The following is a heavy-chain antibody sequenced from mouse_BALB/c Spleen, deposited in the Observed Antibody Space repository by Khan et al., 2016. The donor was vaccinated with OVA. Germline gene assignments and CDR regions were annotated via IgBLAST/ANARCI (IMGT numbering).Heavy chain of an antibody. CDR1: GYSITTDYA. Sequence: EVQLVESGPSLVKPSQSLSLTCTVTGYSITTDYAWNWIRQFPGNKLEWMGYISYSGNTKYNPSLKSRISITRDTSKNQFFLQLKSVTTEDTARYYCARVYGGDFDYWGQGTTLTVSS. CDR3: ARVYGGDFDY. V-gene: IGHV3-2*02. D-gene: IGHD1-1*01. J-gene: IGHJ2*01. CDR2: ISYSGNT.